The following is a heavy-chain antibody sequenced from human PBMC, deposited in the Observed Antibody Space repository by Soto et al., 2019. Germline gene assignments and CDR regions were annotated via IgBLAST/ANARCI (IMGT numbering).Heavy chain of an antibody. Sequence: GGSLRLSCAASGFTFSSYAMDWVRQAPGKXLEWVAGVSSDGRSKHVAGSLKGRLIISRDNSKNTVYLRLNSLRAEDTAVYYCAKDVLMYYFDSSGYYAALHVWGQGTMVTVSS. D-gene: IGHD3-22*01. V-gene: IGHV3-30*18. CDR3: AKDVLMYYFDSSGYYAALHV. J-gene: IGHJ3*01. CDR2: VSSDGRSK. CDR1: GFTFSSYA.